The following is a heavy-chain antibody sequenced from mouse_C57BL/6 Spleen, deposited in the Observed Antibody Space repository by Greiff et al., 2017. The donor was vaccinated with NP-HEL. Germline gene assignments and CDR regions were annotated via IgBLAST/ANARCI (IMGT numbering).Heavy chain of an antibody. V-gene: IGHV5-4*01. J-gene: IGHJ3*01. Sequence: DVMLVESGGGLVKPGGSLKLSCAASGFTFSSYAMSWVRQTPEKRLEWVATISDGGSYTYYPDNVKGRFTISRDNAKNNLYLQMSHLKSEDTAMYYCARDGYSPAWFAYWGQGTLVTVSA. CDR3: ARDGYSPAWFAY. D-gene: IGHD2-3*01. CDR1: GFTFSSYA. CDR2: ISDGGSYT.